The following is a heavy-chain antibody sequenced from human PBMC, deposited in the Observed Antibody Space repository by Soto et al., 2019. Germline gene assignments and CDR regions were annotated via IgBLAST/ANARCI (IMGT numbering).Heavy chain of an antibody. D-gene: IGHD3-10*01. CDR3: ARVGGFGATPIAS. CDR2: IYYSGST. J-gene: IGHJ4*02. CDR1: GGSISSGDYY. V-gene: IGHV4-30-4*01. Sequence: QVQLQESGPGLVKPSQTLSLTCTVSGGSISSGDYYGSWIRQPPGKGLDWIGYIYYSGSTYYNPSLKRRDTIPADTSKSQVSLKLSTVTAAATAVYCARVGGFGATPIASWGQGTLVTVSS.